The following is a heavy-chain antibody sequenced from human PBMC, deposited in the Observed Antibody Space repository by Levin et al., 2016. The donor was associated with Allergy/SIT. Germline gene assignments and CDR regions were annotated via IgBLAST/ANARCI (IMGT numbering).Heavy chain of an antibody. J-gene: IGHJ4*02. CDR2: LNGPFDDT. Sequence: GGSLRLSCAASGFTFSTYEMTWVRQAPGKGLEWVSSLNGPFDDTYYRDSVEGRFTISRDTSNNTLYLHMHNLRADDTAIYFCARSRGGVIRNYGVPTTSLYFDSWGQGTLVTVSS. D-gene: IGHD3-3*01. V-gene: IGHV3-23*01. CDR1: GFTFSTYE. CDR3: ARSRGGVIRNYGVPTTSLYFDS.